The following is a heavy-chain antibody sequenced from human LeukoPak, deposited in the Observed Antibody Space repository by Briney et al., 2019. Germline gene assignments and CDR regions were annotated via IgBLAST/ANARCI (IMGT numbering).Heavy chain of an antibody. J-gene: IGHJ4*02. V-gene: IGHV4-61*02. Sequence: SETLSLTCTVSGNSISSGDNYWSWIRQPAGKGLEWIGRIYTSGSTNYNPSLKSRVTISGDTSKNQFSLKLSSVTAADTAVYYCARLPVGYYDSREVEDWGQGTLVTVSS. D-gene: IGHD3-22*01. CDR2: IYTSGST. CDR3: ARLPVGYYDSREVED. CDR1: GNSISSGDNY.